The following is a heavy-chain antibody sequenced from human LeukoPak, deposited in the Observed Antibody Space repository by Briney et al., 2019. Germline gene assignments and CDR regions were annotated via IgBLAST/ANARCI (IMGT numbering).Heavy chain of an antibody. CDR3: AKDYYDSSGYSRYFDY. D-gene: IGHD3-22*01. J-gene: IGHJ4*02. Sequence: PGGSLRLSCAASGFTSSSYAMSWVRQAPGKGLEWVSAISGSGGSTYYADSVKGRFTISRDNSKNTLYLQMNSLRAEDTAVYYCAKDYYDSSGYSRYFDYWGQGTLVTVSS. CDR2: ISGSGGST. CDR1: GFTSSSYA. V-gene: IGHV3-23*01.